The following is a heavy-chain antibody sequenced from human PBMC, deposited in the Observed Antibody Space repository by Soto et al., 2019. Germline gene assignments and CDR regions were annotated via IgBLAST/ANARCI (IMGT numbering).Heavy chain of an antibody. V-gene: IGHV3-9*01. CDR3: AKGEFTYIFYMDV. Sequence: EVELVESGGGLVQPGRSLRLSCAASGFTFDDYAMHWVRQAPGKGLEWVSGISWNSGSIGYADSVKGRFTISRDNAKNSLYLQMNSLRAEDTALYYCAKGEFTYIFYMDVWGKGTTVTVSS. CDR2: ISWNSGSI. D-gene: IGHD3-9*01. CDR1: GFTFDDYA. J-gene: IGHJ6*03.